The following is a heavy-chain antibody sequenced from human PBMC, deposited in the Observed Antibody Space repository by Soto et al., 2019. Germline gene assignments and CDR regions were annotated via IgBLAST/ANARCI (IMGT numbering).Heavy chain of an antibody. D-gene: IGHD3-22*01. Sequence: GGSLRLSCAASGFTFSSYWMHWVRQAPGKGLVWVSRINSDGSSTSYADSVKGRFTISRDNAKNTLYLQMNSLRAEDTAVYYCARRGTFFYDSSGYSPEDAFDIWVQGTMVTVSS. CDR2: INSDGSST. J-gene: IGHJ3*02. V-gene: IGHV3-74*01. CDR3: ARRGTFFYDSSGYSPEDAFDI. CDR1: GFTFSSYW.